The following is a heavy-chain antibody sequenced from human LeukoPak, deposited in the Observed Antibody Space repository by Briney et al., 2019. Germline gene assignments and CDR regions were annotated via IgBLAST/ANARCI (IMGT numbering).Heavy chain of an antibody. V-gene: IGHV3-30*02. CDR3: AKTYGSGSYYGD. CDR2: IRYDGSDK. CDR1: GFTFSSYG. Sequence: PGGSLRLSCAASGFTFSSYGMHWVRQAPGKGLEWVAFIRYDGSDKYYADSVKGRFTISRDNSKNTLYLQMNSLRAEDTAVYYCAKTYGSGSYYGDWGQGTLVTVSS. D-gene: IGHD3-10*01. J-gene: IGHJ4*02.